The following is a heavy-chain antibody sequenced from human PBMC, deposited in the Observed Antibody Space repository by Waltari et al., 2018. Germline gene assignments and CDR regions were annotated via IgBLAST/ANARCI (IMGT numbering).Heavy chain of an antibody. J-gene: IGHJ5*02. D-gene: IGHD6-19*01. CDR2: IYYSGST. Sequence: QLQLQESGPGLVKPSETLSLTYTVSGGSISSSSYYWGWIRQPPGKGLEWIGSIYYSGSTYYNPSLKSRVTISVDTSKNQFSLKLSSVTAADTAVYYCATQNSGWSGNNWFDPWGQGTLVTVSS. CDR1: GGSISSSSYY. CDR3: ATQNSGWSGNNWFDP. V-gene: IGHV4-39*07.